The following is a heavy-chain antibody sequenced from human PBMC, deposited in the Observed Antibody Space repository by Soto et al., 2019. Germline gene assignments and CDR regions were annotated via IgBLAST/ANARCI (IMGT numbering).Heavy chain of an antibody. V-gene: IGHV3-9*01. CDR3: AKERYGDGDWYFDL. CDR2: ISWNSGRI. J-gene: IGHJ2*01. D-gene: IGHD4-17*01. CDR1: GFIFSDYA. Sequence: EVQLVESGGGLVQPGRSLRLSCAASGFIFSDYAMHWVRQVPGKGLEWVSGISWNSGRIGYADSVKGRFTISRDNAKNSLYLQVNSLRAEDTAMYYCAKERYGDGDWYFDLWGRGTLVTVYS.